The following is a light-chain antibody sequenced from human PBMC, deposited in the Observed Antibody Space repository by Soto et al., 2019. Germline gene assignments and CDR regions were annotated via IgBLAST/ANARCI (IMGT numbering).Light chain of an antibody. CDR3: QQYYSYPYT. CDR2: AAS. V-gene: IGKV1-8*01. J-gene: IGKJ2*01. CDR1: QGSSSN. Sequence: AIRMTQSPSSFSASTGDRVTITCRASQGSSSNLAWYQQKPGKAPKLLIYAASTLHSGVPSRFSGSGSGTDFTRTISCLQSEDFATYYCQQYYSYPYTFGQGTKLEIK.